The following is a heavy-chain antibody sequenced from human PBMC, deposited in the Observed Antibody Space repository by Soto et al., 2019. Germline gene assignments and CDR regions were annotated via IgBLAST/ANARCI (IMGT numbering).Heavy chain of an antibody. V-gene: IGHV3-73*02. CDR3: TSTALIAYYYYYAMDV. CDR1: GFTFSGSA. CDR2: IRSKANSYAT. D-gene: IGHD3-22*01. Sequence: EVQLVESGGGLGQPGGSLKLSCAASGFTFSGSAMHWVRQASGKGLEWVGRIRSKANSYATAYAAWVKGRFTISRDDPKNTAYLQMNRLKTEDTAVYYCTSTALIAYYYYYAMDVWGQGNTVTVSS. J-gene: IGHJ6*02.